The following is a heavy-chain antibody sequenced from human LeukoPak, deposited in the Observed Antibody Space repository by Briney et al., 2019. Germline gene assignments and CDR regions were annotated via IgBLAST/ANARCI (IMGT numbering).Heavy chain of an antibody. CDR2: IYSGGNT. CDR3: AKGGVDPHPIY. J-gene: IGHJ4*02. CDR1: GFTVSSNY. Sequence: PGGSLRLSCTASGFTVSSNYMSWVRQAPGKGLEWLSVIYSGGNTYYVDSVKGRFTISRDNSKNTVYLQMNSLRAEDTAVYYCAKGGVDPHPIYWGRGTLVTVSS. V-gene: IGHV3-53*01. D-gene: IGHD5-12*01.